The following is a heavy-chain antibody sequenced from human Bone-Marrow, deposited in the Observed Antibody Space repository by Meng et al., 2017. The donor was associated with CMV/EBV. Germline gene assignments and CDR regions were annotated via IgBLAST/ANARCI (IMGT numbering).Heavy chain of an antibody. CDR2: FDPEDGET. J-gene: IGHJ3*02. D-gene: IGHD1-26*01. Sequence: ASVKVSCKASGDTFSDYAISWVRQAPGKGLEWMGGFDPEDGETIYAQKFQGRVTMTEDTSTDTAYMELSSLRSEDTAVYYCATGPGGVGATLVYLDAFDIWGQGTRVTVSS. V-gene: IGHV1-24*01. CDR1: GDTFSDYA. CDR3: ATGPGGVGATLVYLDAFDI.